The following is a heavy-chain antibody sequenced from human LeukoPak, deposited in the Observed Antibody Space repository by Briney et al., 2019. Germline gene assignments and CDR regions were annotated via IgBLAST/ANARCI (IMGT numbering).Heavy chain of an antibody. V-gene: IGHV3-30*02. D-gene: IGHD2-8*01. CDR2: IQYEGSNK. Sequence: GGSLRLSCAASGFTFSTYGMHWVRQAPGKGLEWVAFIQYEGSNKYYADSVKGRFTISRDNSKNTLYLQMNSLRGEDTAIYYCAKDHCTNGVCYTDYWGQGTLGTVSS. CDR1: GFTFSTYG. J-gene: IGHJ4*02. CDR3: AKDHCTNGVCYTDY.